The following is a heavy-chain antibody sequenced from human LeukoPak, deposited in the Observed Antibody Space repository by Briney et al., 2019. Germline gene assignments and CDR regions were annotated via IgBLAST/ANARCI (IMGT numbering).Heavy chain of an antibody. CDR3: AKGSRRYFDWLSEYFDY. J-gene: IGHJ4*02. Sequence: GGSLRLSCAASGFTLSSYGMSWVRQAPGKGLEWVSAISGSGGSTYYADSVKGRFTISRDNSKNTLYLQMNSLRAEDTAVYYCAKGSRRYFDWLSEYFDYWGQGTLVTVSS. CDR2: ISGSGGST. V-gene: IGHV3-23*01. D-gene: IGHD3-9*01. CDR1: GFTLSSYG.